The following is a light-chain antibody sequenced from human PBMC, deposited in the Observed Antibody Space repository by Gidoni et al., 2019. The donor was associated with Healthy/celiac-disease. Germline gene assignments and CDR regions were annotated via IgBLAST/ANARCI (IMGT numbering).Light chain of an antibody. J-gene: IGLJ3*02. CDR3: AAWDDSLSVWV. V-gene: IGLV1-47*01. Sequence: SVLTQPPSASGTPGQSVTISCSGSSSNIGSNYVYWYQQLPGTAPKLLIYRNNQRPSGVPDRFSGSKSGTSASLSISGLRSEDEADYYCAAWDDSLSVWVFGGGTKLTVL. CDR2: RNN. CDR1: SSNIGSNY.